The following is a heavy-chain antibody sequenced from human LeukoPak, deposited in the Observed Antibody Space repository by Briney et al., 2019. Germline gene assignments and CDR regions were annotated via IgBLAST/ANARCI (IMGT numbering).Heavy chain of an antibody. V-gene: IGHV1-18*01. CDR1: GYTFTSHG. CDR2: ITPYNGNT. Sequence: GASVKVSCKASGYTFTSHGISWVRQAPGQGLEWMGWITPYNGNTNYGQKLQGRVTMTTDTSTSTAYMELRSLRSDDTAVYYCAREDLQLERRWLIDYWGQGTLVTVSS. D-gene: IGHD1-1*01. J-gene: IGHJ4*02. CDR3: AREDLQLERRWLIDY.